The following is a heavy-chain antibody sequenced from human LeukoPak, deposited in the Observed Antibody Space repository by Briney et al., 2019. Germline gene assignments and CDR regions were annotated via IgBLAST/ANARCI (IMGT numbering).Heavy chain of an antibody. CDR3: ARQPLCSGGSCYSLEY. CDR1: GYSFTSYW. CDR2: IYPGDSDT. V-gene: IGHV5-51*07. J-gene: IGHJ4*02. D-gene: IGHD2-15*01. Sequence: GESLKISCKGSGYSFTSYWIGWVHQMPGKGLEWMGIIYPGDSDTRYSPSFQGQVTISADKSISTAYLQWSSLRASDTAMYYCARQPLCSGGSCYSLEYWGQGTLVTVSS.